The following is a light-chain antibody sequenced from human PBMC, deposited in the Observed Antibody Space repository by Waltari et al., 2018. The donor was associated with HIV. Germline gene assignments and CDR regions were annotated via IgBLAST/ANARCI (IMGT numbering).Light chain of an antibody. Sequence: DIQMTQSPSSLSASVGDRVTITCRASQSISSYLNWYQQKPGKAPKLLIYAASSLQSGVPSRFSGSGSGTDYTLTISSLQPEDFATYYCQQRYNTLTFGGGTKVEIK. CDR2: AAS. CDR1: QSISSY. V-gene: IGKV1-39*01. CDR3: QQRYNTLT. J-gene: IGKJ4*01.